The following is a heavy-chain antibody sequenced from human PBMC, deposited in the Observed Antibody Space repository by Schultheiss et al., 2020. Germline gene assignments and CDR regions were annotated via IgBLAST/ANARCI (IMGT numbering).Heavy chain of an antibody. J-gene: IGHJ6*02. D-gene: IGHD5-12*01. CDR2: IIPILGIA. CDR1: GGTFSSYA. Sequence: SVKVSCKASGGTFSSYAISWVRQAPGQGLEWMGRIIPILGIANYAQKFQGRVTITADKSTSTAYMELSSLRSDDTAVYYCARDLPSVVTNYYGMDVWGQGTTVTVSS. CDR3: ARDLPSVVTNYYGMDV. V-gene: IGHV1-69*04.